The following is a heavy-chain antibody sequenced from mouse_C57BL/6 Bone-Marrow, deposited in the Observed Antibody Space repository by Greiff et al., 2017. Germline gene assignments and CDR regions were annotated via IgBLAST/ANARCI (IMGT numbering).Heavy chain of an antibody. V-gene: IGHV1-26*01. J-gene: IGHJ2*01. D-gene: IGHD1-1*01. CDR1: GYTFTDYY. CDR2: INPNNGGT. CDR3: ASCPIYYYGSSPFDY. Sequence: EVQLQQSGPELVKPGASVKISCKASGYTFTDYYMNWVKQSHGKSLEWIGDINPNNGGTSYNQKFKGKATLTVDKSSSTAYMELRSLTSEDSAVYYCASCPIYYYGSSPFDYCGQGTTLTVSS.